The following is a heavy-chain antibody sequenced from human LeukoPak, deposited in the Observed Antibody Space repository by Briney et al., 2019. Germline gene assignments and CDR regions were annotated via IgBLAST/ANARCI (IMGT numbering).Heavy chain of an antibody. J-gene: IGHJ4*02. Sequence: GGSLRLSCAASGFTCSSYSMNWVRKAPGEGREWVSYISSSSSTIYYADSVKGRFTISRDNAKNSLTLQMNRMRAEDTAVYYCARDSWFGESDPLDYWRQGTLVTVSS. V-gene: IGHV3-48*01. CDR3: ARDSWFGESDPLDY. D-gene: IGHD3-10*01. CDR2: ISSSSSTI. CDR1: GFTCSSYS.